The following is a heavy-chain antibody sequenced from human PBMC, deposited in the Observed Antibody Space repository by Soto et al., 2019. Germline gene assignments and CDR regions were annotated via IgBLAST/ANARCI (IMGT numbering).Heavy chain of an antibody. Sequence: PGGSLRFPGSASGLTFSNHWMNWVRQAPGKGLEWGANRNQDGSEEHYVDSVKGRFTISRDNAKNSLYLQMSSLTAEDSALNYCSRSLDSWGQGTLVTVSS. V-gene: IGHV3-7*01. CDR1: GLTFSNHW. CDR3: SRSLDS. J-gene: IGHJ4*02. CDR2: RNQDGSEE.